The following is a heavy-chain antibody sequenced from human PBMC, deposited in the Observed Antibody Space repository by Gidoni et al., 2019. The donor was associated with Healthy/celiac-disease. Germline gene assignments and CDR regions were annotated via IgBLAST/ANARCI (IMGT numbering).Heavy chain of an antibody. J-gene: IGHJ6*02. CDR1: GFTFDHYA. CDR3: EKGGGDKDATNPYYYYYGMDV. Sequence: EVQLVESGGGLVQPGRSLRLYCSDTGFTFDHYAMHSVRQAPGTGREGVSGIRWNSGGIGYADSEKGRFTISRDNAKNSLYLQMNSLRAEDPALYYCEKGGGDKDATNPYYYYYGMDVWGQGTTVTVSS. D-gene: IGHD3-16*01. V-gene: IGHV3-9*01. CDR2: IRWNSGGI.